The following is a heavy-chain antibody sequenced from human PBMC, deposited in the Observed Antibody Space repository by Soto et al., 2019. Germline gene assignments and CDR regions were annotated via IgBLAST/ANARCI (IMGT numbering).Heavy chain of an antibody. CDR3: AREGIAVAGKPYYYYYGMDV. J-gene: IGHJ6*02. CDR1: GFTFSSYG. D-gene: IGHD6-19*01. CDR2: IWYDGSNK. Sequence: GGSLRLSCAASGFTFSSYGMHWVRQAPGKGLEWVAVIWYDGSNKYYADSVKGRFTISRDNSKNTLYLQMNSLRAEDTAVYYCAREGIAVAGKPYYYYYGMDVWGQGTTVTVSS. V-gene: IGHV3-33*01.